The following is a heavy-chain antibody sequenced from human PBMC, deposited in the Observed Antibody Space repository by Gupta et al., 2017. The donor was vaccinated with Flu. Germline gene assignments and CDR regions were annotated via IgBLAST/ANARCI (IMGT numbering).Heavy chain of an antibody. CDR3: ARGSSVWSIRGYLDY. J-gene: IGHJ4*02. V-gene: IGHV3-21*01. CDR1: GFTFSSSR. CDR2: MSMSSSDI. D-gene: IGHD6-19*01. Sequence: EVQLVESGGGLVKPGGSLRISCAASGFTFSSSRMNWVRQAPGKGLEWVTSMSMSSSDIYYADSVKGRFTITRDNAKNALYLQMNSLRAEDTAVYYCARGSSVWSIRGYLDYWGQGTLVTVSS.